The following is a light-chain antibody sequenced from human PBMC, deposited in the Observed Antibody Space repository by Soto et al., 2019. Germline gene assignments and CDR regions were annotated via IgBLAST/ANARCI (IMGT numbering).Light chain of an antibody. CDR1: SSDFGGYTY. V-gene: IGLV2-14*01. J-gene: IGLJ2*01. CDR2: DVS. CDR3: SSYTTSSTLI. Sequence: QSALTQPASVSGSPGQSITISCTGTSSDFGGYTYVSWYQQHPGKAPKLMIYDVSTRPSGVSNRFSGSKSGNTASLTISGLQAEDEADYYGSSYTTSSTLIFGGGTKVTVL.